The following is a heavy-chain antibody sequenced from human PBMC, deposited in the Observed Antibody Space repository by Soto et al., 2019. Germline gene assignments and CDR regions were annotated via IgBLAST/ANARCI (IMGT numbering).Heavy chain of an antibody. Sequence: PAGSLRLSCAASGFTFSSYGMHWVRQAPGKGLEWVAVIWYDGSNKYYADSVKGRFTIAGDNSKNTLYLKMNSLRAEDTAVYYCARNAKGSYGPVMEEYYYYCGMDVWGQGTTVTVSS. V-gene: IGHV3-33*01. CDR1: GFTFSSYG. CDR3: ARNAKGSYGPVMEEYYYYCGMDV. D-gene: IGHD5-18*01. J-gene: IGHJ6*02. CDR2: IWYDGSNK.